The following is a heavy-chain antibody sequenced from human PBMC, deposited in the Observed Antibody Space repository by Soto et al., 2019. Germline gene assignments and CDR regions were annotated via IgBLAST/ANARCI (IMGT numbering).Heavy chain of an antibody. V-gene: IGHV3-23*01. CDR1: GFTFSSYA. J-gene: IGHJ2*01. Sequence: GGSLRLSCAASGFTFSSYAMSWVRQAPGKGLEWVSAISGSGGSTYYADSVKGRFTISRDNSKNTLYLQMNSLRAEDTAVYYCAKMILPYSSSLSWYFDLWGRGTLVTVSS. CDR3: AKMILPYSSSLSWYFDL. CDR2: ISGSGGST. D-gene: IGHD6-13*01.